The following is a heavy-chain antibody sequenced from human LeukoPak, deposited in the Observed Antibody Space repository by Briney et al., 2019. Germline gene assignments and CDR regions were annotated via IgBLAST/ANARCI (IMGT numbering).Heavy chain of an antibody. CDR1: GGSFSGYY. CDR2: INHSGST. V-gene: IGHV4-34*01. CDR3: ARGHATRIQLWLEYYFDY. Sequence: PSETLSLTCAVYGGSFSGYYWSWIRQPPGKGLEWIGEINHSGSTNYNPSLKSRVTISVDTSKNQFSLKLSSVTAADTAVYYCARGHATRIQLWLEYYFDYWGQGTLVTVSS. D-gene: IGHD5-18*01. J-gene: IGHJ4*02.